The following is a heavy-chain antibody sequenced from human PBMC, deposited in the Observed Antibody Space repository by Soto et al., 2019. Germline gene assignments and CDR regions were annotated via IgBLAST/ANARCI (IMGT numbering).Heavy chain of an antibody. CDR1: GFIFAKYG. CDR2: ITYEGSNK. CDR3: AKARGANNWANYYGLDV. Sequence: QEQLVESGGGVVQPGRSLRLSCAASGFIFAKYGMHWFRQAPGKGLVWVALITYEGSNKYYADAVKGRFTISRDNVENIVSLQLDGLRGEDTAVYYCAKARGANNWANYYGLDVWGQGTTVTVSS. V-gene: IGHV3-30*18. D-gene: IGHD1-1*01. J-gene: IGHJ6*02.